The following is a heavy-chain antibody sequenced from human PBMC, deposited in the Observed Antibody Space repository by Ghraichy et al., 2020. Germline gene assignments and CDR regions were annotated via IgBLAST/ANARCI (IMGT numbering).Heavy chain of an antibody. CDR2: IYYSGST. CDR3: ASSGGSRDGYIPEF. J-gene: IGHJ4*02. Sequence: SQTLSLTCTVSGGSISSYYWSWIRQPPGKGLEWIGYIYYSGSTNYNPSLKSRVTISVDTSKNQFSLKLSSVTAADTAVYYCASSGGSRDGYIPEFWGQGTLVTVSS. D-gene: IGHD5-24*01. V-gene: IGHV4-59*01. CDR1: GGSISSYY.